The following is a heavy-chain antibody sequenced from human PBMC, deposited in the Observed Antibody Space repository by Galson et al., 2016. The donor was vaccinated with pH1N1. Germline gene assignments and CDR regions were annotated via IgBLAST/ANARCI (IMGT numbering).Heavy chain of an antibody. CDR2: IYWDDDK. V-gene: IGHV2-5*02. CDR3: AHREVMITNAFDF. D-gene: IGHD3-16*01. CDR1: GFSISSSGMG. Sequence: PALVKPTQTLTLTCTFSGFSISSSGMGVGWIRQPPGKALEWLAVIYWDDDKRYSPSLKSRLTITKDTSKNPVVLTMTNMDPMDTATYYCAHREVMITNAFDFWGQGTMVTVSS. J-gene: IGHJ3*01.